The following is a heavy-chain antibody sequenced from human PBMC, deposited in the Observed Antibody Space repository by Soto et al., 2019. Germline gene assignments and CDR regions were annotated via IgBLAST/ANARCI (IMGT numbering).Heavy chain of an antibody. Sequence: EVQLVESGGGLIQPGGSLRLSCAASGFTVSSNYMSWVRQAPGKGLEWVSVIYSGGSTYYADSVKGRFTISRDKSKNTLYLQMNSLRAEDTAVYYCERGSYCSSTRCFDYWGQGTLVTVSA. CDR2: IYSGGST. CDR3: ERGSYCSSTRCFDY. D-gene: IGHD2-2*01. J-gene: IGHJ4*02. V-gene: IGHV3-53*01. CDR1: GFTVSSNY.